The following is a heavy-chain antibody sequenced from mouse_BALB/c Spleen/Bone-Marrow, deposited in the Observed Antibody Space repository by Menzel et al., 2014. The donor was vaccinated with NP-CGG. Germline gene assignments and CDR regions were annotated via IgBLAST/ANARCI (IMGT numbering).Heavy chain of an antibody. CDR3: ARHAYYDQTEVSFVY. CDR2: ISGGGGYT. J-gene: IGHJ3*01. Sequence: EVQLQESGGGLVKSGGSLKLSCAASGFTSSNYGMSWVRQTPEKRLEWVATISGGGGYTFYSDSVKGRFTISRDNAKNNLYLQLSSLRSEDTAVYYCARHAYYDQTEVSFVYWGQGTLVTVSA. CDR1: GFTSSNYG. V-gene: IGHV5-9-2*01. D-gene: IGHD2-4*01.